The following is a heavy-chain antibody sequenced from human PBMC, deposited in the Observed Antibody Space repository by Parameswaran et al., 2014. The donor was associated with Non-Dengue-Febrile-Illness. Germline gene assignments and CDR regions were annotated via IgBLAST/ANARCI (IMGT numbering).Heavy chain of an antibody. Sequence: VRRGSREGAGSGLGKSIIVEAPTTTRPSKSRVTISVDTSKNQFSLKLSSVTAADTAVYYCASGSYWEHFDYWGQGTLVTVSS. J-gene: IGHJ4*02. V-gene: IGHV4-34*01. CDR2: SIIVEAP. CDR3: ASGSYWEHFDY. D-gene: IGHD1-26*01.